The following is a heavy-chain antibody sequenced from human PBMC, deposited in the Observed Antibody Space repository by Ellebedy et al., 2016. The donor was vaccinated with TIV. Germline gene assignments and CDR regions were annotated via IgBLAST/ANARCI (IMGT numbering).Heavy chain of an antibody. Sequence: GESLKISCVGSGFTFSDYGMHWVRQAPDKGLEWVANISNDGRSKKHADSVKGRFTISRDNSKSTLYLQMDSLRADDTAVYYCAPGGTTTVKKGFVYWGQGTLVTVSS. J-gene: IGHJ4*02. V-gene: IGHV3-30*03. D-gene: IGHD4-17*01. CDR3: APGGTTTVKKGFVY. CDR1: GFTFSDYG. CDR2: ISNDGRSK.